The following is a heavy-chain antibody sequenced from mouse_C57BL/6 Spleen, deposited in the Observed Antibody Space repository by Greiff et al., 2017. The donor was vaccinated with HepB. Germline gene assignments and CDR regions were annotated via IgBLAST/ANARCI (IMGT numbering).Heavy chain of an antibody. CDR2: IWRGGST. Sequence: VKLMESGPGLVQPSQSLSITCTVSGFSLTSYGVHWVRQSPGKGLEWLGVIWRGGSTDYNAAFMSRLSITKDNSKSQVFFKMNSLQADDTAIYYCAKNEEIYYDYGWYFDVWGTGTTVTVSS. J-gene: IGHJ1*03. V-gene: IGHV2-5*01. CDR3: AKNEEIYYDYGWYFDV. D-gene: IGHD2-4*01. CDR1: GFSLTSYG.